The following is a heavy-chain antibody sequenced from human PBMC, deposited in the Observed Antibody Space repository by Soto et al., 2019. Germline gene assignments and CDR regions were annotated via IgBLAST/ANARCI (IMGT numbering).Heavy chain of an antibody. V-gene: IGHV4-59*01. CDR2: IYYSGST. CDR1: GGSISSYY. Sequence: SETLSLTCTVSGGSISSYYWSWIRQPPGKGLEWIGYIYYSGSTNYNPSLKSRVTISVDTSKNQFSLKLSSVTAADTAVYYCARDRYGDYVFDYWGQGTLVTVSS. D-gene: IGHD4-17*01. CDR3: ARDRYGDYVFDY. J-gene: IGHJ4*02.